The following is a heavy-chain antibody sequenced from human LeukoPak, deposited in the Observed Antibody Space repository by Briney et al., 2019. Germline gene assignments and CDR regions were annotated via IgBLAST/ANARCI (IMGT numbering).Heavy chain of an antibody. CDR1: GGSISRGGFS. CDR2: IYYSGST. Sequence: SQTLSLTCAVSGGSISRGGFSWSWIRQPPGKGLEWIGYIYYSGSTNYNPSPKSRVPISVDTSTNQFSLKLRSVTAADTAVYYRARYAIFGVVPYYYYRMDVWGQGTTVTVSS. CDR3: ARYAIFGVVPYYYYRMDV. V-gene: IGHV4-30-4*07. J-gene: IGHJ6*02. D-gene: IGHD3-3*01.